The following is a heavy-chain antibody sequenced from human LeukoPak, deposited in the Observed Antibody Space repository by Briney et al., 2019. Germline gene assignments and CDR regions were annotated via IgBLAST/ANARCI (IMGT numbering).Heavy chain of an antibody. CDR1: GFTSSNYA. Sequence: GGSLRLSCAASGFTSSNYAMSWVRQTPGKGLGWVSAISSSGGYTYYADSVKGRFTVSRDNSKNTLYLQMNSLRPEDTAVYYCARDRVPRDYDILTGYYNRNALDIWGQGTMVTVSS. V-gene: IGHV3-23*01. CDR2: ISSSGGYT. CDR3: ARDRVPRDYDILTGYYNRNALDI. D-gene: IGHD3-9*01. J-gene: IGHJ3*02.